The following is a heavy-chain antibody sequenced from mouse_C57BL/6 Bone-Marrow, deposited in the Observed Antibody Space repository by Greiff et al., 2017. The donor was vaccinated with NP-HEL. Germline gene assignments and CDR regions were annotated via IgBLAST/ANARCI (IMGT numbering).Heavy chain of an antibody. CDR1: GYSFTDYN. CDR3: ARGTTVVPGDFDY. CDR2: INPNYGTT. D-gene: IGHD1-1*01. Sequence: VQLQQSGPELVKPGASVKISCKASGYSFTDYNMNWVKQSHGKSLEWIGVINPNYGTTSYNQKFKGKATLTVDQSSSTAYMQLNSLTSENAAVYYCARGTTVVPGDFDYWGQGTTLTVSS. J-gene: IGHJ2*01. V-gene: IGHV1-39*01.